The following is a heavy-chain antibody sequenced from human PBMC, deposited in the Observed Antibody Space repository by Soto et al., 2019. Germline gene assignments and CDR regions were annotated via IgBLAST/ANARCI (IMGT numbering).Heavy chain of an antibody. J-gene: IGHJ5*02. Sequence: VQLQESGPGLVNPSGTLSLTCGVSGGSINSGNWWSWVRQPPGKGLEWIGEVYHSGTTNYNPSLTSRVTISIDVSSNPFTLKVTSVIAADTAVYFCASNYGSGSFFSSWGQGTLVTVSS. CDR1: GGSINSGNW. CDR2: VYHSGTT. CDR3: ASNYGSGSFFSS. D-gene: IGHD3-10*01. V-gene: IGHV4-4*02.